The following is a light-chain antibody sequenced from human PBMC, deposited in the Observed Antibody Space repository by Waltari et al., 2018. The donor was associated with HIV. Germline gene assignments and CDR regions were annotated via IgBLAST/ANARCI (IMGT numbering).Light chain of an antibody. V-gene: IGLV2-23*02. Sequence: QSALPQPASVSGSPGQSTTISCTGTSSNVGSDDLFSWYQQHPGEAPKLIIYEVTKRPSGVSNRFSGSKSGNTASLTISGLQAEDEADYYCCSCPRSGIRYVFGTGTKVTVL. CDR3: CSCPRSGIRYV. J-gene: IGLJ1*01. CDR2: EVT. CDR1: SSNVGSDDL.